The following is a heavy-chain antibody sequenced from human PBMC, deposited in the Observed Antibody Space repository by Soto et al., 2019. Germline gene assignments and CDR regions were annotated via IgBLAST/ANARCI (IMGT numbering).Heavy chain of an antibody. V-gene: IGHV4-61*01. J-gene: IGHJ4*02. CDR3: ARGDHDWGDDYGGYSYLHYVDV. D-gene: IGHD3-22*01. CDR2: VSYTGST. Sequence: SETLSLTCTVSGDSLKSNSYSWTWIRQSPGKGLHWIGSVSYTGSTNYNPSLEGRVTMSIDTSKHRFSLRLSSVTAADTAVYYCARGDHDWGDDYGGYSYLHYVDVWGKGTPVTVS. CDR1: GDSLKSNSYS.